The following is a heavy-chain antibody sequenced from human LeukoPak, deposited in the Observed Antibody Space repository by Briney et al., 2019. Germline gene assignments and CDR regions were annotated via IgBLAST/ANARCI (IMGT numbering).Heavy chain of an antibody. CDR3: AKDPRTYSVLEWLKGDRGDYYYMDV. V-gene: IGHV3-23*01. J-gene: IGHJ6*03. CDR2: ISGSGGST. Sequence: GGSLRLSCAASGFTFSSYAMGWVRQAPGKGLEWVSAISGSGGSTYYADSVKGRFTISRDNSKNTLYLQMNSLRAEDTAVYYCAKDPRTYSVLEWLKGDRGDYYYMDVWGKGTTVTVSS. CDR1: GFTFSSYA. D-gene: IGHD3-3*01.